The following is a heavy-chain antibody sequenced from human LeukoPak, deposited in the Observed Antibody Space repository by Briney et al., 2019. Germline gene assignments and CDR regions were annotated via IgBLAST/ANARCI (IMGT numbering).Heavy chain of an antibody. V-gene: IGHV3-9*01. Sequence: GGSLRLSCAASGFTFDDYAMHWVRHAPGKGLEWVSGISWNSGSIGYADSVKGRFTISRDNAKNSLYLQMNSLRAEDTALYYCAKDILAGGEGSTGGYYYYGMDVWGQGTTVTVSS. D-gene: IGHD3-10*01. J-gene: IGHJ6*02. CDR1: GFTFDDYA. CDR3: AKDILAGGEGSTGGYYYYGMDV. CDR2: ISWNSGSI.